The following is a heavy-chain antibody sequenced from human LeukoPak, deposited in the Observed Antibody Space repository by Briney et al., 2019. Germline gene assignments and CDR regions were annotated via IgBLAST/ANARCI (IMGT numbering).Heavy chain of an antibody. CDR1: GDSISSGGYY. J-gene: IGHJ4*02. V-gene: IGHV4-31*03. Sequence: TASQTLSLTCTVSGDSISSGGYYWSWIRQHPGKGLEWIGYISYSGNTYYNPSLKSRAAISVDTPKNQFSLKLSSTTAADTAVYYCASAPVATPSEFDYWGQGTLVTVSS. CDR2: ISYSGNT. D-gene: IGHD5-12*01. CDR3: ASAPVATPSEFDY.